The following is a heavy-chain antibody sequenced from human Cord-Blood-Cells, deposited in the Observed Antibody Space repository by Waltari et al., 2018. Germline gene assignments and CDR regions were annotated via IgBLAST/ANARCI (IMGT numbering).Heavy chain of an antibody. CDR1: GGTFSSYA. D-gene: IGHD3-10*01. Sequence: QVQLVQSGAEVKKPGSSVKVSCKASGGTFSSYAISWVRHPPGQGFEWMGWILPILGIANYAQKFQGRVTITADESTSTAYMELSSLRSEDTAVYYCARDSGTGYWYFDLWGRGTLVTVSS. J-gene: IGHJ2*01. CDR2: ILPILGIA. V-gene: IGHV1-69*04. CDR3: ARDSGTGYWYFDL.